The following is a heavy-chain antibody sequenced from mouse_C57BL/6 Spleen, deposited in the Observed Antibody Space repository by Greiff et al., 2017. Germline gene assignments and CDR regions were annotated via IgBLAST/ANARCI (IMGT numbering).Heavy chain of an antibody. CDR1: GYSFTDYN. V-gene: IGHV1-39*01. CDR3: ATYYYGSSYRYWYFDV. J-gene: IGHJ1*03. CDR2: LNPNYGTT. Sequence: EVQLQESGPELVKPGASVKISCKASGYSFTDYNMNWVKQSNGKSLEWIGELNPNYGTTSYNQKFKGKATLTVDQSSSTAYMQLNSLTSEVSAVYYCATYYYGSSYRYWYFDVWGTGTTVTVSS. D-gene: IGHD1-1*01.